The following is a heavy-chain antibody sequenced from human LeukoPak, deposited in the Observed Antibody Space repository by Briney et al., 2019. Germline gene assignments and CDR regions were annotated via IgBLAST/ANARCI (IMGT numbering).Heavy chain of an antibody. Sequence: SETLSLTCTVSGGSLSSGSYYWSWIRQPAGKGLEWIGRIYTSGSTNYNPSLKSRVTISVDTSKNQFSLKLSSVTAADTAVYYCAREITIGYCSGGSCYELRGNFDYWGQGTLVTVSS. J-gene: IGHJ4*02. CDR2: IYTSGST. D-gene: IGHD2-15*01. CDR1: GGSLSSGSYY. V-gene: IGHV4-61*02. CDR3: AREITIGYCSGGSCYELRGNFDY.